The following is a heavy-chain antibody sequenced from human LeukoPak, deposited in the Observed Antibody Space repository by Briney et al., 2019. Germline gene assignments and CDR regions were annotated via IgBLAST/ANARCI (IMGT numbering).Heavy chain of an antibody. CDR3: AASFRITGTTFYH. V-gene: IGHV3-74*01. D-gene: IGHD1-20*01. Sequence: GGSLRLSCAASGFTFSSFWMNWVRQVPGKGLVWVSHINSDGAKTNYADSVTGRFTISRDTARNTLYLQMNNLRVEDTAMYYRAASFRITGTTFYHWGQGTLVTVSS. CDR2: INSDGAKT. CDR1: GFTFSSFW. J-gene: IGHJ1*01.